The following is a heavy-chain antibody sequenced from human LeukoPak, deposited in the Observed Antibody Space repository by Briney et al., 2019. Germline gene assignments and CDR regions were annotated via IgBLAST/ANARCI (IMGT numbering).Heavy chain of an antibody. D-gene: IGHD2-15*01. Sequence: GASVKVSCKASGYTFSSYAMHWVRQAPGQRLEWMGWINAGNSNTKYSQKFQDRITFISDTSASTAYMELSSLRSEDTAVYYCAIHCSGGSCSRSYYFDYWGQGTLVTVSS. V-gene: IGHV1-3*01. CDR3: AIHCSGGSCSRSYYFDY. CDR2: INAGNSNT. J-gene: IGHJ4*02. CDR1: GYTFSSYA.